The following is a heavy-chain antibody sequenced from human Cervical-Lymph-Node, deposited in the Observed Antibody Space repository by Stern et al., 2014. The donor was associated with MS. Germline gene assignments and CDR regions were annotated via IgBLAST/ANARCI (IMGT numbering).Heavy chain of an antibody. CDR1: GGSISSGGYY. CDR3: ARVPSSWQNWFDP. J-gene: IGHJ5*02. V-gene: IGHV4-31*03. D-gene: IGHD6-13*01. Sequence: VQLVESGPGLVKPSQTLSLTCTVSGGSISSGGYYWSWIRQHPGKGLEWTGYISHSGSTSYNPSLTSRVTISVDTSKNQFSLKLSSVTAADTAVYYCARVPSSWQNWFDPWGQGTLVTVSS. CDR2: ISHSGST.